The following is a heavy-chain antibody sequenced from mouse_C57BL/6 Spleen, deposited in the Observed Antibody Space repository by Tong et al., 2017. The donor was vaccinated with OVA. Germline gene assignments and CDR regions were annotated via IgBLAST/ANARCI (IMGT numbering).Heavy chain of an antibody. CDR2: INPYNDGT. CDR3: ARREGNYYYAMDY. D-gene: IGHD2-1*01. V-gene: IGHV1-14*01. J-gene: IGHJ4*01. Sequence: EVQLQESGPELVKPGASVKMSCKASGYTFTSYVMHWVKQKPGQGLEWIGYINPYNDGTKYNEKFKGKATLTSDKSSSTAYMQLSSLASEDPAVYYCARREGNYYYAMDYWGQGTSVTVSS. CDR1: GYTFTSYV.